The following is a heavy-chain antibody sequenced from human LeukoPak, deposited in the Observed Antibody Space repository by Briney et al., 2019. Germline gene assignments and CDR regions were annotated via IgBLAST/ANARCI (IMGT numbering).Heavy chain of an antibody. D-gene: IGHD3-10*01. CDR2: IIPIFGTA. CDR3: ARDRVLGDTIGYYYGMDV. V-gene: IGHV1-69*01. Sequence: ASVKVSCKASGGTFTSYAISWVRQAPGPGLEWMGGIIPIFGTANYAQKFQGRVTITADESTSTAYMELSSLRSEDTAVYYCARDRVLGDTIGYYYGMDVWGKGTTVTVSS. J-gene: IGHJ6*04. CDR1: GGTFTSYA.